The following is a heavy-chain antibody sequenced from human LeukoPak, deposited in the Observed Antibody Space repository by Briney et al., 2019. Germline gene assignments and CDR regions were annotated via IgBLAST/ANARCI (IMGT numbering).Heavy chain of an antibody. J-gene: IGHJ4*02. D-gene: IGHD3-22*01. CDR3: ASGGHVRVYDSSAYYGHY. CDR1: GYTFTSYY. CDR2: INPSGGST. V-gene: IGHV1-46*01. Sequence: ASVKVSCKVSGYTFTSYYMLWVRQAPGQGLEWMGIINPSGGSTSYAQKFQGRVTMTRDMSTSTVYMELSSLRSEDTALYYCASGGHVRVYDSSAYYGHYWGQGTLVTVSS.